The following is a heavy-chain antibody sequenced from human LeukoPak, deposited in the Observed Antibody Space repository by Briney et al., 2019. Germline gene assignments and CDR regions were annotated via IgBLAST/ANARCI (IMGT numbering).Heavy chain of an antibody. CDR2: IYYSGST. V-gene: IGHV4-39*01. Sequence: SDPVTLLCTLCGRPQSRSSYLCPWIPRAPAKVLEWFEWIYYSGSTYYNPSLKSRVTISVDTSKNQSSLTLSSVTAADTAVYYCARHGPGEMAPLYYFDYWGQGTLVTVSS. CDR1: GRPQSRSSYL. CDR3: ARHGPGEMAPLYYFDY. J-gene: IGHJ4*02. D-gene: IGHD5-24*01.